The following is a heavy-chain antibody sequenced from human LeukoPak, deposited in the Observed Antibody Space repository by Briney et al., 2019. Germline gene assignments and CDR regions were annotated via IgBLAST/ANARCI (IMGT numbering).Heavy chain of an antibody. D-gene: IGHD6-19*01. V-gene: IGHV4-59*12. CDR1: GASISSYY. CDR2: VYYSGST. Sequence: SETPSLTCSVSGASISSYYWSWIRQPPGKGLEWIGSVYYSGSTNYNPSLKSRVTISVDTSKNQFSLKVSSVTAADTAVYYCARRNPSSGWPFDYWGQGTLVTVSS. J-gene: IGHJ4*02. CDR3: ARRNPSSGWPFDY.